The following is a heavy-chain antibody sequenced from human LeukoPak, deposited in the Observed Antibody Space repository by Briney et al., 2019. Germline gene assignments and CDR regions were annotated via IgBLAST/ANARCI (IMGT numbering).Heavy chain of an antibody. CDR3: ARFYCSSTSCFAFDI. D-gene: IGHD2-2*01. V-gene: IGHV3-21*01. Sequence: GGSLRLSCAASGFTFSSYSMNWVRQAPGKGLEWVSSISSSSSYIYYADSVKGRFTISRDNAKNPLYLQMNSLRAEDTAVYYCARFYCSSTSCFAFDIWGQGTMVTVSS. CDR1: GFTFSSYS. J-gene: IGHJ3*02. CDR2: ISSSSSYI.